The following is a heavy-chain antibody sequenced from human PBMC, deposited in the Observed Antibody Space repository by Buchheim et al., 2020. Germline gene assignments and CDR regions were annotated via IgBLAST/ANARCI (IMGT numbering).Heavy chain of an antibody. D-gene: IGHD3-3*02. Sequence: QVQLVQSGAEVRKPGASVKISCKASGYSFISFAIHWVRQAPGQGLEWMGWVNAGNGNTGYSQNFTGRVSITADKTASTAYMELKSLTSEDTAVYYCARTFPFDYWGQGTL. CDR2: VNAGNGNT. J-gene: IGHJ4*02. V-gene: IGHV1-3*01. CDR1: GYSFISFA. CDR3: ARTFPFDY.